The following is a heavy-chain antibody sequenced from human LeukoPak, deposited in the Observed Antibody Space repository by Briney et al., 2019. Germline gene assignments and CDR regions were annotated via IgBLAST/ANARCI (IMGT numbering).Heavy chain of an antibody. Sequence: ASVTVSCKASGYTFTSYYMHWVRQAPGQGLEWIGIINPSGGSTSYAQKFQGRVTMTRDTSTSTVYMELSSLRSEETAVYYCARDTVIAAAGRSALGYSGEGSLVSASS. CDR3: ARDTVIAAAGRSALGY. J-gene: IGHJ4*02. D-gene: IGHD6-13*01. CDR2: INPSGGST. V-gene: IGHV1-46*01. CDR1: GYTFTSYY.